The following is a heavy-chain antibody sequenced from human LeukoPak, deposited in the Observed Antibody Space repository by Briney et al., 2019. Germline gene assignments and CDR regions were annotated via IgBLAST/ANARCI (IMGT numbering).Heavy chain of an antibody. D-gene: IGHD2-15*01. V-gene: IGHV3-30*02. CDR2: IRYKGNDN. CDR1: GFTFNTYG. CDR3: AKDWRRIVVVGPITRHGNYMDV. Sequence: GGSLKLSCAASGFTFNTYGLHWVRQAPGKGLEWVAFIRYKGNDNYYTDSVKGRFTISRDNSKNTLYLQMNSLRPEDTAVYYCAKDWRRIVVVGPITRHGNYMDVWGKGTTVTISS. J-gene: IGHJ6*03.